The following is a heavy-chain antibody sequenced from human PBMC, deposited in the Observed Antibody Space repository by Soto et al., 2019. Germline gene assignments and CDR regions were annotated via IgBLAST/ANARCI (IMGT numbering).Heavy chain of an antibody. CDR3: ATLPPRIVVVVLPIPS. CDR1: GGSISSYY. D-gene: IGHD2-15*01. CDR2: IYYSGST. V-gene: IGHV4-59*12. J-gene: IGHJ4*02. Sequence: SETLSLTCTVSGGSISSYYWSWIRQPPGKGLEWIGDIYYSGSTNYNPSLKNRVTISVDTSNNQFSLKLKSVTAADTAVYYCATLPPRIVVVVLPIPSWGQGTLVTVSS.